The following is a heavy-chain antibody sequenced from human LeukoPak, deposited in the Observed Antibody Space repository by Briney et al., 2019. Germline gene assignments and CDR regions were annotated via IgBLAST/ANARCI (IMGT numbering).Heavy chain of an antibody. CDR1: GYTFTSYG. D-gene: IGHD5-18*01. J-gene: IGHJ4*02. V-gene: IGHV1-18*01. Sequence: ASVKVSCKASGYTFTSYGISWVRQAPAQGLEWMGWISAYSGNTDYAQKFQGRVTMTTDTSTNTAYMDLRSLRSDDTAVYYCATSNDVAPALGYFDSWGQGNLVTVSS. CDR3: ATSNDVAPALGYFDS. CDR2: ISAYSGNT.